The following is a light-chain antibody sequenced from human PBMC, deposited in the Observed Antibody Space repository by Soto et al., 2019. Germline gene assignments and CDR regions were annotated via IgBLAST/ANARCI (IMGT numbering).Light chain of an antibody. J-gene: IGKJ4*01. CDR1: QRVSSS. CDR3: QYYNNWSCAT. V-gene: IGKV3-15*01. CDR2: RTS. Sequence: EIVVTQSPSTLSVSPGERATLSCRASQRVSSSLAWYQQKPGQAPTLLMFRTSSTATAFPARFSGSGSGTEFNLTLSSLQSEDFGVYFCQYYNNWSCATFGGGTKVDIK.